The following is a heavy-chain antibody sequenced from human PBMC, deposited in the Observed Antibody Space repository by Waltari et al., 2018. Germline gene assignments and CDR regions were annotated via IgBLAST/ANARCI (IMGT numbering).Heavy chain of an antibody. CDR2: IYYSGST. Sequence: QLQLQESGPGLVKPSETLSLTCTVPGGSISRSSYYWGWIRQPPGKGLEWIGSIYYSGSTYYNPSLKSRVTISVDTSKNQFSLKLSSVTAADTAVYYCATINCSGGSCYIDYWGQGTLVTVSS. CDR1: GGSISRSSYY. J-gene: IGHJ4*02. D-gene: IGHD2-15*01. CDR3: ATINCSGGSCYIDY. V-gene: IGHV4-39*01.